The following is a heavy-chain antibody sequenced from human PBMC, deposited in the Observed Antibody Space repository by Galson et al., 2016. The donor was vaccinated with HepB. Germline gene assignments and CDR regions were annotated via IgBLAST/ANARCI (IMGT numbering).Heavy chain of an antibody. V-gene: IGHV4-61*01. J-gene: IGHJ1*01. CDR2: INYGGST. CDR3: ARYDVGEYSATYKYKGTEYFQE. CDR1: GGSVTTSNYY. D-gene: IGHD1-26*01. Sequence: EPLSLTCTVSGGSVTTSNYYWSWIRQTPGKGLEWIGNINYGGSTNYNPSLKSRVTTSIDMSKNQFSLKVNSVTAADTAVYYCARYDVGEYSATYKYKGTEYFQEWGQGTLVTVSA.